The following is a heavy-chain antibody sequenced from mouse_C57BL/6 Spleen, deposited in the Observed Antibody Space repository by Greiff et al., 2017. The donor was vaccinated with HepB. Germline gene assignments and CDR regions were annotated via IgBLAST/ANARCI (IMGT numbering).Heavy chain of an antibody. D-gene: IGHD1-1*01. Sequence: VQLQQPGAELVKPGASVKMSCKASGYTFTSYWITWVKQRPGQGLEWIGDIYPGSGSTNYNEKFKSKATLTVDTSSSTAYMQLSSLTSEDSAVYYCASPSYYGSSPAWFAYWGQGTLVTVSA. J-gene: IGHJ3*01. CDR2: IYPGSGST. CDR1: GYTFTSYW. CDR3: ASPSYYGSSPAWFAY. V-gene: IGHV1-55*01.